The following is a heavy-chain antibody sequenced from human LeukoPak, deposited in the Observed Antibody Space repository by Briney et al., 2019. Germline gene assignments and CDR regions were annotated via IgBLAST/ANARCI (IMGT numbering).Heavy chain of an antibody. CDR3: ARLRYYGSGRFDAFDI. J-gene: IGHJ3*02. CDR2: IYYIGTP. Sequence: PSETLSLTCTVSGGSFTSSSSYWGWIRQPPGKGLECIGNIYYIGTPFPNPSLKSRLTMSVDTSKNQFSLQLSSVTAADTAVYYCARLRYYGSGRFDAFDIWGQGTMVTVSS. D-gene: IGHD3-10*01. V-gene: IGHV4-39*01. CDR1: GGSFTSSSSY.